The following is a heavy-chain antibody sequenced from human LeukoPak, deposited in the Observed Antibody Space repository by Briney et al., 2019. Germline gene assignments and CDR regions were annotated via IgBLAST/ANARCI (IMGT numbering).Heavy chain of an antibody. V-gene: IGHV1-69*04. Sequence: SVKVSCKASGYTFTSYDINWVRQATGQGLEWMGRIIPILGIANYAQKFQGRVTITTDESTSTAYMELSSLRSEDTAVYYCAREGRVVEMATGEYFQHWGQGTLVTVSS. J-gene: IGHJ1*01. D-gene: IGHD5-24*01. CDR3: AREGRVVEMATGEYFQH. CDR1: GYTFTSYD. CDR2: IIPILGIA.